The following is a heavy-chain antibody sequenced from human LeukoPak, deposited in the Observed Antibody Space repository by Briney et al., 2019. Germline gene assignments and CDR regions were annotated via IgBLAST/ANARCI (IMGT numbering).Heavy chain of an antibody. J-gene: IGHJ5*02. CDR1: GYTFTGYY. V-gene: IGHV1-2*02. Sequence: GASVKVSCKASGYTFTGYYMHWVRQAPGQGLEWMGWINPNSGGTNYAQKFQGRVTMTRDTSITTAYMELSRLRSDDTAVYYCARVVAGNWFDPWSQETLVTVSS. CDR2: INPNSGGT. D-gene: IGHD6-19*01. CDR3: ARVVAGNWFDP.